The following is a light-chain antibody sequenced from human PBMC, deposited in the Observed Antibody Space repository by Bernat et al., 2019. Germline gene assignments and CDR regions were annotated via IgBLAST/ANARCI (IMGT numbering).Light chain of an antibody. Sequence: SYEWTQPPSVSVSPGQTATITGSGDRLGDRYTSWYQHKPGQSPVLVIFRHNKRPSGIPERFSGSNSGNTATLTISGTQAMDEGDYYCQAWDGTTDVVFGGGTKLTVL. CDR3: QAWDGTTDVV. CDR2: RHN. J-gene: IGLJ2*01. CDR1: RLGDRY. V-gene: IGLV3-1*01.